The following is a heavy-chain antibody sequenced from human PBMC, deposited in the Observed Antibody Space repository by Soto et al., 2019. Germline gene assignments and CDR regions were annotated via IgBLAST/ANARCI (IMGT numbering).Heavy chain of an antibody. Sequence: QVQLVQSGAEVKKPGASVKVSCKASGYTFTSYGISWVRQATGQGLEWMGWISAYNGNTNYAQKLQGRVTMTTDTSTSTAYMEMRSLRSDDTAVYYCAREVFRIQLWPTWGGGWFDPWGHGTLVTVSS. CDR3: AREVFRIQLWPTWGGGWFDP. CDR1: GYTFTSYG. V-gene: IGHV1-18*04. CDR2: ISAYNGNT. D-gene: IGHD5-18*01. J-gene: IGHJ5*02.